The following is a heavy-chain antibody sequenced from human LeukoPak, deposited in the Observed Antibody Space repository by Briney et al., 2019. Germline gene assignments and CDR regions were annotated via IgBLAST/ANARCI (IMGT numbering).Heavy chain of an antibody. CDR2: ISYDGNIK. D-gene: IGHD6-19*01. J-gene: IGHJ5*02. CDR3: AKDRLIAVAGPTA. CDR1: GFTFRSYA. Sequence: GGSLRLSCAASGFTFRSYAIHWVRQAPGKGLEWVAFISYDGNIKYYADSVKGRFTISRDNSKNTLYLQMNSLGAEDTAVYYCAKDRLIAVAGPTAWGQGTLVTVSS. V-gene: IGHV3-30-3*01.